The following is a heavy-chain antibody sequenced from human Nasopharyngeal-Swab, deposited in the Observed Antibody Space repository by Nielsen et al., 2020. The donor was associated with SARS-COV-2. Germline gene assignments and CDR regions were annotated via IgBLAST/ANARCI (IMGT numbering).Heavy chain of an antibody. J-gene: IGHJ4*02. D-gene: IGHD4-17*01. CDR3: ARMGPPLATVTTGDY. CDR2: ISSSSTYI. Sequence: GGSLRLSCVASGFTFSSYGMNWVRQAPGKGLEWVSSISSSSTYIYCADSVKGRFTISRDNAQNSLYLQMSSLRAEDTAVYYCARMGPPLATVTTGDYWGQGTLVTVSS. CDR1: GFTFSSYG. V-gene: IGHV3-21*01.